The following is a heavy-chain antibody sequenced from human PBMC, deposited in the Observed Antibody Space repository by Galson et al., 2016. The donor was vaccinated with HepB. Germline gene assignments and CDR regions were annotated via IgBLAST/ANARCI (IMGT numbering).Heavy chain of an antibody. D-gene: IGHD3-10*01. V-gene: IGHV1-2*02. CDR1: GYTFTGYY. CDR2: INPNSGDT. Sequence: SVKVSCKASGYTFTGYYLHWVRQAPGQGLEWVGWINPNSGDTKYAQKFQGRVTMTRDTSISTVYMDLSRLTSDDTAVFFCGRTRGPKDFDNWGQGTLVTVSS. J-gene: IGHJ4*02. CDR3: GRTRGPKDFDN.